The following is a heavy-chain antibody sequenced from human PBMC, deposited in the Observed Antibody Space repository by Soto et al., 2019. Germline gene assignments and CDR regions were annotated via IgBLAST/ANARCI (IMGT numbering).Heavy chain of an antibody. Sequence: SETLSLTCTVSGGSICGYYGSWIRQPPGKTLEWIGYIYYSGSTNYNPSLKSRVSMSVDTSKNQFSLRLSSVTAADTAVYYCARGRGYCSSTSCAYWGQGTLVTVSS. CDR3: ARGRGYCSSTSCAY. V-gene: IGHV4-59*01. J-gene: IGHJ4*02. CDR2: IYYSGST. CDR1: GGSICGYY. D-gene: IGHD2-2*01.